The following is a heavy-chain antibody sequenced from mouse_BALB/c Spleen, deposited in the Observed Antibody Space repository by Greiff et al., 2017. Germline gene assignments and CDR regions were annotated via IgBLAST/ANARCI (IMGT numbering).Heavy chain of an antibody. CDR3: VRHYGNYPFAY. CDR1: GFTFNTYA. Sequence: EVNVVESGGGLVQPKGSLKLSCAASGFTFNTYAMNWVRQAPGKGLEWVARIRSKSNNYATYYADSVKDRFTISRDDSQSMLYLQMNNLKTEDTAMYYCVRHYGNYPFAYWGQGTLVTVSA. V-gene: IGHV10-1*02. J-gene: IGHJ3*01. D-gene: IGHD2-1*01. CDR2: IRSKSNNYAT.